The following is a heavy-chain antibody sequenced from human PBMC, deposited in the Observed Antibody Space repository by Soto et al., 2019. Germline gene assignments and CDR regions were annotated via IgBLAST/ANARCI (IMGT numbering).Heavy chain of an antibody. J-gene: IGHJ5*02. D-gene: IGHD2-21*01. CDR1: GVSFSSSDYY. CDR2: IYYRGST. V-gene: IGHV4-39*01. CDR3: ASQVNLLAWFDP. Sequence: HLQLQESGPRLVKPSETLSLTCTVSGVSFSSSDYYWGWIRQPPGKGLEWIGSIYYRGSTYYNPSLKSRVTISIDTSKNQFSLWLSSVTAADTALYYCASQVNLLAWFDPWGQGTLVTVSS.